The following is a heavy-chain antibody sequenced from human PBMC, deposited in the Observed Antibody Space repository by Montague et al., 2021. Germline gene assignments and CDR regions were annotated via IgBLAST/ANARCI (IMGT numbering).Heavy chain of an antibody. V-gene: IGHV4-31*03. D-gene: IGHD6-13*01. CDR1: GDSLSSVGYS. CDR2: MNYSGST. Sequence: TLSLTCTVSGDSLSSVGYSWTWIRQHPGQGLEWIGYMNYSGSTYYNPSLKSRVTISGDTSKNHFSLRLTSVTAAATAVYSCARGRLATGDFDYWGQGTLVTVSS. CDR3: ARGRLATGDFDY. J-gene: IGHJ4*02.